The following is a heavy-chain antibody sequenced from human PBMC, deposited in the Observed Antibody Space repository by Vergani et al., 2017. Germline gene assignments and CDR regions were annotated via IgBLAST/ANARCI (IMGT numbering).Heavy chain of an antibody. CDR2: IITILGIA. J-gene: IGHJ5*02. D-gene: IGHD6-13*01. CDR1: GGTFSSYT. CDR3: AGGRIQGAAAGDWFDP. V-gene: IGHV1-69*02. Sequence: QVQLVQSGAEVKKPGSSVKVSCKASGGTFSSYTISWVRQAPGQGLEWMGRIITILGIANYAQKFQGRVTITADKSTSTAYMELSSVTAADTAVYYCAGGRIQGAAAGDWFDPWGQGTLVTVSA.